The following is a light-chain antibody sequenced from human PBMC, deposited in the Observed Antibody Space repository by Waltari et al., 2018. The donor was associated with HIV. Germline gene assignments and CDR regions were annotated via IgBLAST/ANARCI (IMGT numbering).Light chain of an antibody. J-gene: IGLJ2*01. V-gene: IGLV1-44*01. CDR2: HNN. Sequence: QSVLTPPPSASGTPGQRVTISCSGSSSNIGSNPVTWSQHLPGTAPKLLIYHNNQRPSGVPDRFSGSKSGTSASLAISGLQSEDEADYYCAAWDDSLNGQGVFGGGTKLTVL. CDR1: SSNIGSNP. CDR3: AAWDDSLNGQGV.